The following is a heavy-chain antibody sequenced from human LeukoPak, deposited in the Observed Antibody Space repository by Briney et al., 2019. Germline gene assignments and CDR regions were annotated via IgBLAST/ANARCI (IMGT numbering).Heavy chain of an antibody. CDR2: IYPGDSDT. D-gene: IGHD6-6*01. Sequence: AESLKISCKGSAYSFNSYWISCVRQMAGKDLQWMGIIYPGDSDTRYCPSFQGQVTISADKSISTAYLQWSSLKASDTAMYYCAREGRSSSPMDYWGQGTLVTVSS. V-gene: IGHV5-51*01. CDR1: AYSFNSYW. CDR3: AREGRSSSPMDY. J-gene: IGHJ4*02.